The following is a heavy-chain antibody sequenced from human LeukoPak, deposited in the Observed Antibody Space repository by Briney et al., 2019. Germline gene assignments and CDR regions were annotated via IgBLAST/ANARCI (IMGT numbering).Heavy chain of an antibody. V-gene: IGHV4-34*01. CDR3: ARDLGGSSLFY. Sequence: GSLRLSCAAAGFTFNTYAVSWVRQAAGQGLEWIGEINHSGSTNYNPSLKSRVTISVDTSKNQFSLKLSSVTAADTAVYYCARDLGGSSLFYWGQGTLVTVSS. J-gene: IGHJ4*02. CDR2: INHSGST. D-gene: IGHD1-26*01. CDR1: GFTFNTYA.